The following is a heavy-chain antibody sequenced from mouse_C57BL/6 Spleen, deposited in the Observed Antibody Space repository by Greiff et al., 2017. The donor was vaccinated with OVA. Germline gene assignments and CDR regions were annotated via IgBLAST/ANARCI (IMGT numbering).Heavy chain of an antibody. CDR2: IDPSDSET. CDR1: GYTFTSYW. J-gene: IGHJ3*01. V-gene: IGHV1-52*01. Sequence: QVQLQHPGAELVRPGSSVKLSCKASGYTFTSYWMHWVKQRPIQGLEWIGNIDPSDSETHYNQKFKDKATLTVDKSSSTAYMQLSSLTSEDSAVYDCSRGEFLFYYGSSGFAYWGQWTLVTVSA. CDR3: SRGEFLFYYGSSGFAY. D-gene: IGHD1-1*01.